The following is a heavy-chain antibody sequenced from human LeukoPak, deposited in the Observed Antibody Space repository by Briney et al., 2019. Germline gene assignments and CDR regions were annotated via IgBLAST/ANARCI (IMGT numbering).Heavy chain of an antibody. Sequence: TSETLSLTCTVSGGSISSYYWSWIRQPAGKGLEWIGRIYTSGSTNYNPSLKSRVTMSVDTSKNQFSLKLSSVTAADTAVYYCARFGAVAGIPVDAFDIWGQGTMVTVSS. J-gene: IGHJ3*02. CDR1: GGSISSYY. CDR2: IYTSGST. V-gene: IGHV4-4*07. CDR3: ARFGAVAGIPVDAFDI. D-gene: IGHD6-19*01.